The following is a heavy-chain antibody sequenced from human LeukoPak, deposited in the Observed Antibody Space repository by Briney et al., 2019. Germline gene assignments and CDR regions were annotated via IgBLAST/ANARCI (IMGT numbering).Heavy chain of an antibody. D-gene: IGHD3-3*01. CDR1: GFTFSSYA. CDR3: AKDGGLFEWLSFADD. Sequence: PGGSLRLSCAASGFTFSSYAMSWVRQAPGKGLEWVSDISGSGGSTYYADSVKGRFTISRDNSKNTLYLQMNSLRAEDTAVYYCAKDGGLFEWLSFADDGGQGTLVTVSS. J-gene: IGHJ4*02. CDR2: ISGSGGST. V-gene: IGHV3-23*01.